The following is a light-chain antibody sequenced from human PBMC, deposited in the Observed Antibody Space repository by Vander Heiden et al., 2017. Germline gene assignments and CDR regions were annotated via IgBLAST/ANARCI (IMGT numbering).Light chain of an antibody. J-gene: IGLJ2*01. CDR1: SGPISSA. V-gene: IGLV4-69*02. CDR3: HTWCTGHVV. CDR2: VNSDGSQ. Sequence: SSTASLWASVKLTCTLSSGPISSAIPWHQQQQEKVARYVMVVNSDGSQIKGEGIHEGFTGCSSEAERYLTIASRQAEDEEDYYCHTWCTGHVVFGGGTKLTVL.